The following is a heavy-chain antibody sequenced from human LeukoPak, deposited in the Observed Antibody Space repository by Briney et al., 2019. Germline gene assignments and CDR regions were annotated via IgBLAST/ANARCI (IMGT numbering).Heavy chain of an antibody. D-gene: IGHD3-10*01. V-gene: IGHV3-7*01. Sequence: PGGSLRLSCAASGFTFSSYWMSWVRQAPGKGLEWVANIKQDGSEKYYVDSVKGRFTISRDNAKNSLYLQMNSLRAEDTAVYYCARDYYGSGIPDAFDIWGQGTMVTVSS. CDR2: IKQDGSEK. J-gene: IGHJ3*02. CDR3: ARDYYGSGIPDAFDI. CDR1: GFTFSSYW.